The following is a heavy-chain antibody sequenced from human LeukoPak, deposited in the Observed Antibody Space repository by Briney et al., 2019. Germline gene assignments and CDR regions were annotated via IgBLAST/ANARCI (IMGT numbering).Heavy chain of an antibody. CDR2: ISTSGSTR. Sequence: GGSLRLSCAASGFTFSSYEMNWVRQAPGKGLEWVSYISTSGSTRYYADSVLGRFAISRDNAKNSLYLQMNSLRAEDTAVYYCARAHKANQLLDAFDIWGQGTMVTVSS. CDR3: ARAHKANQLLDAFDI. V-gene: IGHV3-48*03. CDR1: GFTFSSYE. J-gene: IGHJ3*02. D-gene: IGHD2-2*01.